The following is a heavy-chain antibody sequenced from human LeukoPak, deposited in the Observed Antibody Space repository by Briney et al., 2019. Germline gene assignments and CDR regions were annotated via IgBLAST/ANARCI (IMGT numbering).Heavy chain of an antibody. CDR2: IKQDGSEK. CDR1: GFTFSSYW. D-gene: IGHD1-7*01. V-gene: IGHV3-7*01. Sequence: GGSLRLSCAASGFTFSSYWMSWVRQAPGKGLEWVANIKQDGSEKYYVDSVKGRFTISRDNAKNSLYLQMNSLRAEDTAVYYCARGGETGTSPFDYWGQGTLVTVSS. CDR3: ARGGETGTSPFDY. J-gene: IGHJ4*02.